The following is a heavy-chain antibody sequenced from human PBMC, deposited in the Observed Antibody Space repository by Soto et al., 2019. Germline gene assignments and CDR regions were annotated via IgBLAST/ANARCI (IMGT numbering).Heavy chain of an antibody. CDR1: GFTINAFV. D-gene: IGHD5-12*01. V-gene: IGHV3-23*01. CDR3: AKGSSREGYT. J-gene: IGHJ5*02. Sequence: EVKLLESVGNLVQPGGSLRLSCAASGFTINAFVMTWVRQAPGKGLEYVSSITASGDIDAYADSVRGRFTITRDNSRDTLSLQMNNLRVDDTAIYYCAKGSSREGYTWGQGTLVTVSS. CDR2: ITASGDID.